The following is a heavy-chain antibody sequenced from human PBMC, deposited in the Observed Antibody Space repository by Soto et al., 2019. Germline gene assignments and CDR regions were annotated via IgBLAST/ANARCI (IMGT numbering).Heavy chain of an antibody. V-gene: IGHV1-18*01. Sequence: ASVKVSCKASGYTFTSYGISWVRQAPGQGLEWMGWISAYNGNTNYGQKLQGRVTMTTDTSTSTAYMELRSLRSDDTAVYYCASGTYYDILTGYYRLDYWGQGTLVTVSS. J-gene: IGHJ4*02. CDR1: GYTFTSYG. D-gene: IGHD3-9*01. CDR3: ASGTYYDILTGYYRLDY. CDR2: ISAYNGNT.